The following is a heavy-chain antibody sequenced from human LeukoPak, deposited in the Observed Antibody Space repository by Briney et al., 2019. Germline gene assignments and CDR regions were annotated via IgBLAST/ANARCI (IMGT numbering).Heavy chain of an antibody. Sequence: GGSLRLSCAASGFTFSSYGMHWVRQAPGKGLEWVAVISYDGSNKYYADSVKGRFTISRDNSKNTLYLQMNSLRAEDTAEYYCAKDLGLYYYGSGSYADYWGQGTLVTVSS. V-gene: IGHV3-30*18. CDR1: GFTFSSYG. D-gene: IGHD3-10*01. J-gene: IGHJ4*02. CDR2: ISYDGSNK. CDR3: AKDLGLYYYGSGSYADY.